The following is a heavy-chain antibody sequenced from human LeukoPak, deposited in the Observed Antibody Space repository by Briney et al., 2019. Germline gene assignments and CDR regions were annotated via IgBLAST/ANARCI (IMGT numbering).Heavy chain of an antibody. D-gene: IGHD5-18*01. CDR3: ARGDTAMDYYYYYMDV. J-gene: IGHJ6*03. CDR2: IYYSGST. Sequence: PSETLSLTCTVSGDSISFSYWTWIRQPPGKGLEWIGYIYYSGSTNYNPSLKSRVTISVDTSKNQFSLKLSSVTAADTAVYYCARGDTAMDYYYYYMDVWGKGTTVTVSS. CDR1: GDSISFSY. V-gene: IGHV4-59*01.